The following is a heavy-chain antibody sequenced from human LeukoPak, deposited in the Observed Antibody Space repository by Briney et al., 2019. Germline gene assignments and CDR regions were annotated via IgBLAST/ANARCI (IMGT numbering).Heavy chain of an antibody. Sequence: PGGSLRLSCAASGFTFSSYAMSWVRQAPGKGLDWVSTVSDSGGSTFYADSVKGRFTISRDNSRNTLYLQMYSLKAEDTAVYYCAKTYGDYPEYFQNWGQGTLVTVSS. V-gene: IGHV3-23*01. D-gene: IGHD4-17*01. CDR3: AKTYGDYPEYFQN. CDR1: GFTFSSYA. J-gene: IGHJ1*01. CDR2: VSDSGGST.